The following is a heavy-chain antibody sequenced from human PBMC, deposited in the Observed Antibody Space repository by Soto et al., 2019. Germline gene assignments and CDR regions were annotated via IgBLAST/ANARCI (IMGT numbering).Heavy chain of an antibody. CDR3: ARGRTVSTYSRYWDSGWYFDL. CDR1: GGSFSGYY. V-gene: IGHV4-34*01. Sequence: QAQLQQWGAGLLKPSETLSLTCAVYGGSFSGYYWSWIRQPPGKGLERIGEINDSGSTNYNPSLTSRVTISVDTSKDHFSLKLSSVNAADMAVYYCARGRTVSTYSRYWDSGWYFDLWGRGTLVTVS. D-gene: IGHD6-13*01. J-gene: IGHJ2*01. CDR2: INDSGST.